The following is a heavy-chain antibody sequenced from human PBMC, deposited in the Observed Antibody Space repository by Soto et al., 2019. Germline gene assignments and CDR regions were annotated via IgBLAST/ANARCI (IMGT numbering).Heavy chain of an antibody. D-gene: IGHD5-18*01. CDR1: GYTFTSYY. Sequence: QVQLVQSGAEVKKPGASVKVSCKASGYTFTSYYMHWVRQAPGQGLEWMGIINPSGGSTSYAQKLQGRVTMTRDTSTSTGYMELSSLRSEDTAVYYCARVSPSDTRYGYVGNNWFDPWGQGTLVTVSS. J-gene: IGHJ5*02. CDR2: INPSGGST. CDR3: ARVSPSDTRYGYVGNNWFDP. V-gene: IGHV1-46*03.